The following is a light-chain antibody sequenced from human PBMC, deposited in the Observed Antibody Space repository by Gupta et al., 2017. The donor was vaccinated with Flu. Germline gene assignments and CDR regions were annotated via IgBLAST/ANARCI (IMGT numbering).Light chain of an antibody. CDR3: QHYGSSRFT. CDR2: GVS. CDR1: QSLGTNY. V-gene: IGKV3-20*01. Sequence: GTLSLSPGERVTLSCRASQSLGTNYLAWYQQKPGQAPRLLIHGVSTRATGTPDRFSGSGSGTDFTLTITRLEPEDFAVYYCQHYGSSRFTFGPGARVDIK. J-gene: IGKJ3*01.